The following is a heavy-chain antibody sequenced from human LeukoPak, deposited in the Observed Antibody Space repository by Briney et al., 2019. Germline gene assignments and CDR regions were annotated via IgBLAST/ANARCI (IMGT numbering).Heavy chain of an antibody. Sequence: PSETLSLTCTVSGGSISSYYWSWIRQPPGKGLEWIGYIYYSGSTNYNPSLKSRVTISVATSKNQFSLKLSSVTAADTAVYYCARRFGGIAAAGAFDYWGQGTLVTVSS. J-gene: IGHJ4*02. CDR3: ARRFGGIAAAGAFDY. CDR1: GGSISSYY. CDR2: IYYSGST. V-gene: IGHV4-59*01. D-gene: IGHD6-13*01.